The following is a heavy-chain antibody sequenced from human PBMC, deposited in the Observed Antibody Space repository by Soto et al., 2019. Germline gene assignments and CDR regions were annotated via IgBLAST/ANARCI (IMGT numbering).Heavy chain of an antibody. CDR1: GYTFRNYG. D-gene: IGHD3-3*01. CDR3: ARDLVSGSDFWRAYNGGYVDY. Sequence: QVQLVQSGAEVKRPGASVKVSCKASGYTFRNYGITWARQAPGQGLEWMAGISPYNGNTNYAQDSQGRVTMTTDTSASTAYMELRSLTSEDTAMYYCARDLVSGSDFWRAYNGGYVDYWGQGTLVTVSS. CDR2: ISPYNGNT. V-gene: IGHV1-18*01. J-gene: IGHJ4*02.